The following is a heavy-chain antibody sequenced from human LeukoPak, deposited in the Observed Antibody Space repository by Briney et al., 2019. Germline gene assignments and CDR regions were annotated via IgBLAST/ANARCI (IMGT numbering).Heavy chain of an antibody. CDR3: ARDTVTIYYYMDV. CDR2: IKQDGSEK. Sequence: GGSLRLSCAASGFTFSSYWMSWVRQAPGKGLERVANIKQDGSEKYYVDSVKGRFTISRDNAKNSLYLQMNSLRAEDTAVYYCARDTVTIYYYMDVWGKGTTVTVSS. CDR1: GFTFSSYW. D-gene: IGHD4-11*01. V-gene: IGHV3-7*01. J-gene: IGHJ6*03.